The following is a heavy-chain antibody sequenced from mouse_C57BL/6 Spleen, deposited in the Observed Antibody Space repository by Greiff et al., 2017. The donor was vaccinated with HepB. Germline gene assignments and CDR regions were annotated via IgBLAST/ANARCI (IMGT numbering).Heavy chain of an antibody. CDR1: GYTFTDYN. Sequence: DVQLQESGPELVKPGASVKIPCKASGYTFTDYNMDWVKQSHGKSLEWIGDINPNNGGTIYNQKFKGKATLTVDKSSSTAYMELRSLTSEDTAVYYCARAYGSSPWFAYWGQGTLVTVSA. V-gene: IGHV1-18*01. D-gene: IGHD1-1*01. CDR2: INPNNGGT. J-gene: IGHJ3*01. CDR3: ARAYGSSPWFAY.